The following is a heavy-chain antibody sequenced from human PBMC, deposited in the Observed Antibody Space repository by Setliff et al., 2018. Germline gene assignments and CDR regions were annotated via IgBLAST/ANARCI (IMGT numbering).Heavy chain of an antibody. CDR1: GGSISSGDYY. J-gene: IGHJ4*02. D-gene: IGHD3-10*01. V-gene: IGHV4-30-4*08. CDR2: IYSSGST. CDR3: ARESRYYYGNLGTLDY. Sequence: PSETPSLTCTVSGGSISSGDYYWSWIRQPPGKGLEWIGYIYSSGSTYYNPSLKSRVSISVDTSKNQFSLKLSSVTAADTAVYYCARESRYYYGNLGTLDYWGQGTLVTVSS.